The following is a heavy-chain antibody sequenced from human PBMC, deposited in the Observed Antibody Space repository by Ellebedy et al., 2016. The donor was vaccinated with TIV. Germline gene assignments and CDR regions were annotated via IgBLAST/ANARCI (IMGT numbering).Heavy chain of an antibody. CDR1: GFSFSSYW. CDR2: IYRDGSDQ. CDR3: ARRGSYGDYAIQVNSWFDT. J-gene: IGHJ5*02. Sequence: GESLKISCAASGFSFSSYWMSWVRQAPGKGLEWVANIYRDGSDQYYVDSVKCRFTISRDNANKSLFLQMNSLRVENTAVYYCARRGSYGDYAIQVNSWFDTWGQGTLVTVSS. D-gene: IGHD4-17*01. V-gene: IGHV3-7*01.